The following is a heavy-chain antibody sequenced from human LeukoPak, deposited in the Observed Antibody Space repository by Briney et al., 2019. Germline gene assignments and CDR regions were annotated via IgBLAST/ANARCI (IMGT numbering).Heavy chain of an antibody. CDR3: ARIGYDSSGPNDAFDI. CDR1: GGSISGDH. V-gene: IGHV4-59*01. CDR2: IYYSGST. D-gene: IGHD3-22*01. Sequence: SETLSLTCTVSGGSISGDHWSWIRQPPGKGLEWIGYIYYSGSTNYNPSLKSRVTISVDTSKNQFSLKLSSVTAADTAVYYCARIGYDSSGPNDAFDIWGQGTMVTVSS. J-gene: IGHJ3*02.